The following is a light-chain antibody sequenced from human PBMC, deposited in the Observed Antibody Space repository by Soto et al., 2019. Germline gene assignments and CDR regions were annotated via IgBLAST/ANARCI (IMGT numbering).Light chain of an antibody. V-gene: IGLV1-40*01. Sequence: QSALTQPPSVSGAPGQRVSISCTGSSSNIGAGFDVHWYQQLPGSAPKLLIYSNNNRPSGVPDRFSVSRSATSASLAITGLQAADEADYYCQSYDSSLSAYVFGTATKLTVL. CDR2: SNN. J-gene: IGLJ1*01. CDR1: SSNIGAGFD. CDR3: QSYDSSLSAYV.